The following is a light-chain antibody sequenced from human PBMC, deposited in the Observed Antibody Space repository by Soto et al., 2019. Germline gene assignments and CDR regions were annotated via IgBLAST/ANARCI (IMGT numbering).Light chain of an antibody. V-gene: IGKV1-5*03. CDR3: QHYNSYSEA. J-gene: IGKJ1*01. CDR1: QTISSW. Sequence: IQMTQSPSTLSGSVGDRVTLTCRASQTISSWLAWYQQKPGKAPKLLIYKASTLKSGVPSRFSGSGSGTEFTLTISSLQPDDFATYYCQHYNSYSEAFGQGTNVDI. CDR2: KAS.